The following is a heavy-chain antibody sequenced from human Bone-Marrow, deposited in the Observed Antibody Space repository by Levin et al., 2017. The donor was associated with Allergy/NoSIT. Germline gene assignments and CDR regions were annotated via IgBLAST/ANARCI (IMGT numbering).Heavy chain of an antibody. J-gene: IGHJ3*01. CDR3: VRDLTVTGNRGFDL. CDR2: ISSDGNDK. CDR1: GFVFRKSD. V-gene: IGHV3-30*12. Sequence: QAGGSLRLSCAASGFVFRKSDMHWVRQAPAKGLEWLTIISSDGNDKKYADSVRGRFTISREDSRSTVYLHMNSLRVEDTAVYYCVRDLTVTGNRGFDLWGQGTMVTVSS. D-gene: IGHD4-11*01.